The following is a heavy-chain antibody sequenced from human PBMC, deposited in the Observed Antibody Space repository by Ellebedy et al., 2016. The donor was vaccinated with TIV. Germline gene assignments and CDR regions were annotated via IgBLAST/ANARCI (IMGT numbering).Heavy chain of an antibody. CDR1: GGSISRGGFY. CDR2: ISYSGST. Sequence: MPSETLSLTCSVSGGSISRGGFYWSWIRQHPGKGLEWIGYISYSGSTYYNPSLKRRVPISVDTSKNQFSLKLSSVTAAGTAVYYCARALTMVRGGGFDPWGQGTLVTVSS. J-gene: IGHJ5*02. CDR3: ARALTMVRGGGFDP. V-gene: IGHV4-31*03. D-gene: IGHD3-10*01.